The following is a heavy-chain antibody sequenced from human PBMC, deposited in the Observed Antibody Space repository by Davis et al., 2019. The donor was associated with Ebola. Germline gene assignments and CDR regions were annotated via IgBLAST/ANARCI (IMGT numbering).Heavy chain of an antibody. D-gene: IGHD5-18*01. CDR2: INPNSGGT. J-gene: IGHJ4*02. V-gene: IGHV1-2*06. Sequence: ASVKVSCKASGYTFTGYYMHWVRQAPGQGLEWMGRINPNSGGTNYSQKFQGRVTITRDTSASTAYMELSSLRSDDTAVYYCAREDTAMVNYWGQGTLVTVSS. CDR3: AREDTAMVNY. CDR1: GYTFTGYY.